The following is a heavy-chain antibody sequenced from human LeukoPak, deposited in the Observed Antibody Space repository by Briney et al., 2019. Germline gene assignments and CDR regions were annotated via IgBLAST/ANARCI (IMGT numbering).Heavy chain of an antibody. D-gene: IGHD3-10*01. CDR2: IIPLFGTA. CDR1: GGTFSNYA. V-gene: IGHV1-69*05. J-gene: IGHJ6*03. CDR3: ARSYGSGSYYLYYYYYMDV. Sequence: SVKVSCKASGGTFSNYAISCVRQAPGQGLEWMGGIIPLFGTANYAQKFQGRVTITTDESTSTAYMELSSLRSEDTAVYYCARSYGSGSYYLYYYYYMDVWGKGTTVTVSS.